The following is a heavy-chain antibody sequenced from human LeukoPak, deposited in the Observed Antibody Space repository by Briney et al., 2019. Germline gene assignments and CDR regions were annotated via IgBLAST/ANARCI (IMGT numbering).Heavy chain of an antibody. CDR2: ISGSGGST. D-gene: IGHD2-2*01. CDR1: GFTFSSYA. V-gene: IGHV3-23*01. CDR3: ANRCSSTSCYYY. Sequence: GGSLRLSCAASGFTFSSYAMSWVRQAPGKGLEWVSAISGSGGSTYYADSVRGRFTISRDNSKNTLYLQMNSLRAEDTAVYYCANRCSSTSCYYYWGQGTLVTVSS. J-gene: IGHJ4*02.